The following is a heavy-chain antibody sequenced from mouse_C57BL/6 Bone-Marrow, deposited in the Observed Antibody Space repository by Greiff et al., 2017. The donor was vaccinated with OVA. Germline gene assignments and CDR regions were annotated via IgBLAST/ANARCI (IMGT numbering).Heavy chain of an antibody. CDR2: IYPGGGYT. V-gene: IGHV1-63*01. J-gene: IGHJ1*03. D-gene: IGHD1-1*01. CDR3: ARGTTVRNFDV. CDR1: GYTFTNYW. Sequence: VQLQQSGAELVRPGPSVKMSCKASGYTFTNYWLGWAKQRPGHGLEWIGDIYPGGGYTNYNAKFKGKATLTADKSSSTAYMQFSSLTSEDSAIYYCARGTTVRNFDVWGTGTTVTVSS.